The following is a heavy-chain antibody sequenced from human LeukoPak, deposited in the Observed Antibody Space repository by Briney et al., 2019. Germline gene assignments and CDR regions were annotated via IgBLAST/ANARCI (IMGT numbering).Heavy chain of an antibody. CDR1: GGSITSSGFY. CDR3: ARQPNIVVVDNWFDP. Sequence: SETLSLTCTVSGGSITSSGFYWGWIRQPPGKGLEWIGNIYYGGSAYYNPSLKSRVTISVDTSKDQFSLKLSSVTAADTAVYYCARQPNIVVVDNWFDPWGQGTLVAVSS. J-gene: IGHJ5*02. CDR2: IYYGGSA. V-gene: IGHV4-39*07. D-gene: IGHD2-15*01.